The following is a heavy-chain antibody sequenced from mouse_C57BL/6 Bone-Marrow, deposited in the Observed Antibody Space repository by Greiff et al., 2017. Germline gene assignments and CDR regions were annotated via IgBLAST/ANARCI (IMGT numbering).Heavy chain of an antibody. J-gene: IGHJ3*01. CDR2: IYPGSGST. V-gene: IGHV1-55*01. D-gene: IGHD2-2*01. CDR3: ARSEGYGYDEGPFAY. Sequence: QVQLQQPGAELVKPGASVKMSCKASGYTFTSYWITWVKQRPGQGLEWIGDIYPGSGSTNYNEKFKSKATLTVDTSSSTAYMQLSSRTSEDSAVYYCARSEGYGYDEGPFAYWGQGTLVTVSA. CDR1: GYTFTSYW.